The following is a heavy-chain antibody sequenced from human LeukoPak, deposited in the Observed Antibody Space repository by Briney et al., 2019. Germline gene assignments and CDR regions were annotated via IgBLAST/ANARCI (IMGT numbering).Heavy chain of an antibody. D-gene: IGHD5-12*01. CDR1: GGSISYFY. V-gene: IGHV4-4*07. CDR2: IYTSGST. Sequence: PSETLSLTCTVSGGSISYFYWSWIRQPAGKGLEWIGRIYTSGSTNYNPSLKSRVTMSVDTSKKQFSLKLSSVTAADTAVYYCARQIVATTHYDYWGQGTLVTVSS. CDR3: ARQIVATTHYDY. J-gene: IGHJ4*02.